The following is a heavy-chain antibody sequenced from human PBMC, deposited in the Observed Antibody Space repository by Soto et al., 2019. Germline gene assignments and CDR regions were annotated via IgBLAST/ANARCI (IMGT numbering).Heavy chain of an antibody. V-gene: IGHV1-69*02. J-gene: IGHJ6*02. CDR2: IIPIPGIA. CDR3: ARVHDSSGDAHAYDYYGMDV. CDR1: GGTFSSYT. D-gene: IGHD3-22*01. Sequence: QVQLVQSGAEVKKPGSSVKVSCKASGGTFSSYTISWVRQAPGQGLEWMGRIIPIPGIANCAQKFQGRVTITADKATSTGYLEVSSLRSEAKAVYYCARVHDSSGDAHAYDYYGMDVWGQGTTVTVSS.